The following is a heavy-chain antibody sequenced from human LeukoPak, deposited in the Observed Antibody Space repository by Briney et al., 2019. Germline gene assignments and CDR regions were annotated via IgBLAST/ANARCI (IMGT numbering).Heavy chain of an antibody. D-gene: IGHD4-17*01. V-gene: IGHV1-2*02. CDR1: GYTFTGYY. CDR2: INPNSGGT. Sequence: ASVKVSCKASGYTFTGYYTHWVRQAPGQGLEWMGWINPNSGGTNYAQKFQGRVTMTRDTFISTAYMELSRLRSDDTAVYYCARGAVTLVWYYFDYWGQGTLVTVSS. J-gene: IGHJ4*02. CDR3: ARGAVTLVWYYFDY.